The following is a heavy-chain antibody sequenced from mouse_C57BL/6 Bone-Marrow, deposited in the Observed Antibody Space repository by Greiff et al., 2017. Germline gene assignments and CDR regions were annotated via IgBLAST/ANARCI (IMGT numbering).Heavy chain of an antibody. V-gene: IGHV5-15*01. CDR2: ISNLAYSI. Sequence: EVMLVASGGGLVQPGGSLKLSCAASGFTFSDYGMAWVRQAPRKGPEWVAIISNLAYSIYYADTVTGRFTISRENAKNTLYLEMSSLRSEDTAMYYCARGYGTLDYWGQGTTLTVSS. D-gene: IGHD1-1*01. CDR1: GFTFSDYG. CDR3: ARGYGTLDY. J-gene: IGHJ2*01.